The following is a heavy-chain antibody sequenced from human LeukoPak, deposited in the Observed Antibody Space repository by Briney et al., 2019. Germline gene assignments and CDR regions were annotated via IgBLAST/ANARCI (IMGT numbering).Heavy chain of an antibody. CDR2: IYHSGST. CDR3: VRGARYYFDY. Sequence: SETLSLTCAVYGGSFSSYYWTWIRQPPGKGLEWIGEIYHSGSTNYNPSLKSRVTISVDTSENQFSLKLTSVTAADTTVYYCVRGARYYFDYWGQGTLVTVSS. V-gene: IGHV4-34*01. CDR1: GGSFSSYY. J-gene: IGHJ4*02.